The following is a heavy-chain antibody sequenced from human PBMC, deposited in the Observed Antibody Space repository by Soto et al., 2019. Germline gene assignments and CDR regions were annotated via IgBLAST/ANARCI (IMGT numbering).Heavy chain of an antibody. CDR1: GGSISSSSYY. CDR3: ARTGIAAAGTFDY. V-gene: IGHV4-39*01. CDR2: IYYSGST. Sequence: QLQLQESGPGLVKPSETLSLTCTVSGGSISSSSYYWGWIRQPPGKGLEWIGSIYYSGSTYYNPSLKSRVTISVDTSKNQFSLKLSSVTAADTAVYYCARTGIAAAGTFDYWGQGTLVTVSS. J-gene: IGHJ4*02. D-gene: IGHD6-13*01.